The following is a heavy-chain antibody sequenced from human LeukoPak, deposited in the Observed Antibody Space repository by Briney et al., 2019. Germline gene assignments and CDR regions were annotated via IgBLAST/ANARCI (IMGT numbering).Heavy chain of an antibody. CDR2: IYPGDSNT. CDR1: ENSFTSYW. CDR3: ARLPYVWGSYRYFDY. D-gene: IGHD3-16*02. Sequence: GESLKISCKGSENSFTSYWIGWVRQMPGKGLEWMGIIYPGDSNTRYSPSFQDQVTISVDKFISTAYLQWSSLKASDTAMYYCARLPYVWGSYRYFDYWGQGTLVTVSS. V-gene: IGHV5-51*01. J-gene: IGHJ4*02.